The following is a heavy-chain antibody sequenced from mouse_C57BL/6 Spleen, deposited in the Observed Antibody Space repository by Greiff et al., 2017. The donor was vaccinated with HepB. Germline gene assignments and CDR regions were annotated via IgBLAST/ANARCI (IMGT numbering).Heavy chain of an antibody. CDR1: GFNIKDDY. J-gene: IGHJ3*01. Sequence: EVQLQESGAELVRPGASVKLSCTASGFNIKDDYMHWVKQRPEQGLEWIGWIDPENGDTEYASKFHGKATITADTSSSTAYMQLSSLTSEDSAVYFCARPYYYGSSYGGFAYWGQGTLVTVSA. CDR2: IDPENGDT. V-gene: IGHV14-4*01. CDR3: ARPYYYGSSYGGFAY. D-gene: IGHD1-1*01.